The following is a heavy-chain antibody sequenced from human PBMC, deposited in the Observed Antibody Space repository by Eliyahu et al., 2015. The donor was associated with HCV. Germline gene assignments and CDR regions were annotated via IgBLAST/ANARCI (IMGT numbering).Heavy chain of an antibody. D-gene: IGHD3-22*01. J-gene: IGHJ4*02. CDR2: IKSKTDGGTT. CDR3: TTPRYYYDSSGYPFDY. V-gene: IGHV3-15*01. Sequence: EVQLVESGGGLVKPGGSLRRSCAASGFTFSNXWMXWVRXXPGKGLEXVGXIKSKTDGGTTDYAAPVKGRFTISRDDSKNTLYLQMNSLKTEDTAVYYCTTPRYYYDSSGYPFDYWGQGTLVTVSS. CDR1: GFTFSNXW.